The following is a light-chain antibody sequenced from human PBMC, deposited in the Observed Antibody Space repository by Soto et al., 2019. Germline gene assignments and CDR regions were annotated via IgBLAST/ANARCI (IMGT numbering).Light chain of an antibody. Sequence: ETVMTQSPATLSVSPGEGATLSCRASQTINYNLAWYQQKPGQAPRLLIYGASRRATGVPARFSGSGSGTEFTLTISSLQSEDFAVYYCQHYNNGPRFGQGTKVDVK. J-gene: IGKJ1*01. CDR2: GAS. CDR1: QTINYN. V-gene: IGKV3-15*01. CDR3: QHYNNGPR.